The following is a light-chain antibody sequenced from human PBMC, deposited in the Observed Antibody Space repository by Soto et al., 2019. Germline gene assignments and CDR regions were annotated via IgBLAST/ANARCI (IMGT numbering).Light chain of an antibody. V-gene: IGKV3-11*01. CDR3: QQYNSYLT. CDR1: QSVSSY. J-gene: IGKJ1*01. Sequence: EIVLTQSPATPSLSPGERATLSCRASQSVSSYLAWYQQKPGKAPRLLIYDASNLESGIPSRFSGSGSGTEFTLTISSLQPDDLATYYCQQYNSYLTFGQGTKVDIK. CDR2: DAS.